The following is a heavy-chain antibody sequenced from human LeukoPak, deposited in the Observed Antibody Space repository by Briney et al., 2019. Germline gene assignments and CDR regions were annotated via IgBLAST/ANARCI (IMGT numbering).Heavy chain of an antibody. D-gene: IGHD5-24*01. V-gene: IGHV4-34*01. CDR1: GGSFSGYY. CDR2: INHRGST. CDR3: ARDAGDGSLTSFDY. J-gene: IGHJ4*02. Sequence: SETLSLTCAVYGGSFSGYYSSWIRQPPGKGLEWIGEINHRGSTNYNPSLKSRVTISVDTSKNQFSLKLSSVTAADTAVYYCARDAGDGSLTSFDYWGQGTLVTVSS.